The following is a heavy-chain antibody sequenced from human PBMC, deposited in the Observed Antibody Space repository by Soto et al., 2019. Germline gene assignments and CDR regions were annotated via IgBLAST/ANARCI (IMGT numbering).Heavy chain of an antibody. J-gene: IGHJ4*02. D-gene: IGHD3-3*01. CDR3: ARGGVSTRTFDY. V-gene: IGHV5-51*01. Sequence: GASLKISGKGSGYNFAGYWIAWVRQMPGKGLELMGIIYPSDSDTRYRPSFQGQVTISADKSISSAYLQWSSLRASDTAMYYCARGGVSTRTFDYWGQGTPVTVSS. CDR1: GYNFAGYW. CDR2: IYPSDSDT.